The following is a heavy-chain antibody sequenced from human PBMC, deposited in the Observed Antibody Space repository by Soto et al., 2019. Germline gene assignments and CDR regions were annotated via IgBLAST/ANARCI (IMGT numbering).Heavy chain of an antibody. Sequence: ASVKVSCKASGYTFTRYYMHWVRQAPGQGLEWMGWINPNSGGTNYAQKFQGWVTMTRDTSISTAYMELSRLRSDDTAVYYCARARGAAGHYYYGMDVWGQGTTVTVSS. D-gene: IGHD6-13*01. CDR3: ARARGAAGHYYYGMDV. CDR1: GYTFTRYY. V-gene: IGHV1-2*04. CDR2: INPNSGGT. J-gene: IGHJ6*02.